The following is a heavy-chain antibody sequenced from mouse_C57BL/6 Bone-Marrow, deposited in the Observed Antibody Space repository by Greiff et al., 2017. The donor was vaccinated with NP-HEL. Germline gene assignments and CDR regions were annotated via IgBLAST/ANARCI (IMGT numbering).Heavy chain of an antibody. CDR2: IYPRSGNT. Sequence: VQGVESGAELARPGASVKLSCKASGYTFTSYGISWVKQRTGQGLEWIGEIYPRSGNTYYNEKFKGKATLTADKSSSTAYMELRSLTSEDSAVYFCARRAVVATDWYFDVWGTGTTVTVSS. V-gene: IGHV1-81*01. D-gene: IGHD1-1*01. CDR3: ARRAVVATDWYFDV. CDR1: GYTFTSYG. J-gene: IGHJ1*03.